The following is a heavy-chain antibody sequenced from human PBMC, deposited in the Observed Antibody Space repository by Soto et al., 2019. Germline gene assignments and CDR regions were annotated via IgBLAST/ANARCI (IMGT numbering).Heavy chain of an antibody. J-gene: IGHJ6*03. CDR2: INAGNGNT. CDR1: GYTFTSYG. V-gene: IGHV1-3*01. Sequence: ASVKVSCKASGYTFTSYGFSWVRQAPGQRLEWMGWINAGNGNTKYSQKFQGRVTITRDTSASTAYMELSSLRSEDTAVYYCARDAPPDFGVVIHYYYYMDVWGKGTTVTVSS. D-gene: IGHD3-3*01. CDR3: ARDAPPDFGVVIHYYYYMDV.